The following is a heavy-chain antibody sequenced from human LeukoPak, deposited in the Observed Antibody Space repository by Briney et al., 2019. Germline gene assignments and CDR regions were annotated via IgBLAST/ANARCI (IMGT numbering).Heavy chain of an antibody. Sequence: PSETLSLTCTVSGGSISSGDYYWSWIRQPPGKGLEWIGYIYYSGSTYYNPSLKSRVTISVDTSKNQFSLKLSSVTAADTAVYYCARVPYEWELPPDYWGQGTLVTVSS. J-gene: IGHJ4*02. CDR2: IYYSGST. V-gene: IGHV4-30-4*08. CDR1: GGSISSGDYY. D-gene: IGHD1-26*01. CDR3: ARVPYEWELPPDY.